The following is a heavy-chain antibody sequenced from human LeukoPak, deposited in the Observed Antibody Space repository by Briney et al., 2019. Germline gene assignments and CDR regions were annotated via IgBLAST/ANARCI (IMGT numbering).Heavy chain of an antibody. Sequence: ASVKVSCKASGYTFTSYAMNWVRQAPGQGLEWMGWINTNTGNPTYAQGFTGRFVFSSDTSVSTAYLQISSLKAEDTAVYYCARGGGSFYLNAFDIWGQGTMVTVSS. CDR2: INTNTGNP. D-gene: IGHD1-26*01. V-gene: IGHV7-4-1*02. CDR1: GYTFTSYA. CDR3: ARGGGSFYLNAFDI. J-gene: IGHJ3*02.